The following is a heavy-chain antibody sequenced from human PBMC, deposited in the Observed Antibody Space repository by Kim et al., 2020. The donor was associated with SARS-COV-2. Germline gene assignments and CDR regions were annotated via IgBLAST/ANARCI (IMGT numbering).Heavy chain of an antibody. D-gene: IGHD2-15*01. J-gene: IGHJ4*02. V-gene: IGHV3-49*04. CDR3: TRISGVCSGGSCYSDGDYFDY. Sequence: GGSLRLSCTASGFTFGDYAMSWVRQAPGKGLEWVGFIRSKAYGGTTEYAASVKGRFTISRDDSKSIAYLQMNSLKTEDTAVYYCTRISGVCSGGSCYSDGDYFDYWGQGTLVTVSS. CDR2: IRSKAYGGTT. CDR1: GFTFGDYA.